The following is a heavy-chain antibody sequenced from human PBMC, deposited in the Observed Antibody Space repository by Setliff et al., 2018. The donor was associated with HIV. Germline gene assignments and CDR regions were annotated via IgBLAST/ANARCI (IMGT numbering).Heavy chain of an antibody. CDR1: GFTFSNYA. CDR3: AKQLTAGYYYDSSGGVLDY. D-gene: IGHD3-22*01. CDR2: ISGSGGST. Sequence: GGSLRLSCGASGFTFSNYAMSWVRQAPGKGLEWVSAISGSGGSTYYADSVKGRFTISRDNSKNTLYLQMNSLRAEDTAVYYCAKQLTAGYYYDSSGGVLDYWGQGTLVTVSS. V-gene: IGHV3-23*01. J-gene: IGHJ4*02.